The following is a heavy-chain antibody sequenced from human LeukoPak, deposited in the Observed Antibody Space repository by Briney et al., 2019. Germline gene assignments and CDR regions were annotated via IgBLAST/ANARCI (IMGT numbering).Heavy chain of an antibody. J-gene: IGHJ3*02. V-gene: IGHV4-59*08. Sequence: SETLPLTCTVSGGSISSYYWSWIRQPPGKGLEWIGYIYYSGSTNYNPSLKSRVTISVDTSKNQFSLKLSSVTAADTAVYYCARSKTFVAFDIWGQGTMVTVSS. CDR2: IYYSGST. CDR1: GGSISSYY. CDR3: ARSKTFVAFDI.